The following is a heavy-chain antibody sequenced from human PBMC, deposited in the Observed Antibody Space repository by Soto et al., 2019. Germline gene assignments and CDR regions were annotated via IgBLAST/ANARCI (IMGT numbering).Heavy chain of an antibody. CDR1: GGSISSGGYS. CDR2: ISHSGST. CDR3: ARDYDYVFDP. Sequence: QLLESGSGLVKPSQTLSLTCAVSGGSISSGGYSWSWIRQPPGKGLEWIGYISHSGSTYYNPSLNSRVTISVDRSKNQFSLKLSSVTAADTAVYYCARDYDYVFDPWGQGTLVTVSS. J-gene: IGHJ5*02. V-gene: IGHV4-30-2*01. D-gene: IGHD3-3*01.